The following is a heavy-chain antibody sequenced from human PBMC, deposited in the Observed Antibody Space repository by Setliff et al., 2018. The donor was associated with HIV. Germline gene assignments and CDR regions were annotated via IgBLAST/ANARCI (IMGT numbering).Heavy chain of an antibody. CDR3: ASSWSRVPYYGMDV. V-gene: IGHV1-8*01. CDR1: GSTFSTYD. D-gene: IGHD6-13*01. J-gene: IGHJ6*02. Sequence: VSCKASGSTFSTYDINWVRQAPGQGPEWMGWMNPNSGNTGYAPKLQGRVTMTRNTSISTAYMELSSLRSDDTAVYYCASSWSRVPYYGMDVWVPETLLVTVSS. CDR2: MNPNSGNT.